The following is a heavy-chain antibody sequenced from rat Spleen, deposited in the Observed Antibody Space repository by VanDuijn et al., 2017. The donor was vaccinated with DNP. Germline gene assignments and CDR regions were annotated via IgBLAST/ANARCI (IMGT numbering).Heavy chain of an antibody. CDR2: ISSGGDT. Sequence: QVQLKESGPGLVQPSQTLSLTCTVSGFALTSYGVSWVRQPPGKGLEWIAAISSGGDTYYNSPLKSRLSITRDTSKSQVFLKMNSLQTEDTAIYFCTRAYNNYDWFAYWGQGTLVTVSS. V-gene: IGHV2S8*01. D-gene: IGHD1-10*01. CDR3: TRAYNNYDWFAY. CDR1: GFALTSYG. J-gene: IGHJ3*01.